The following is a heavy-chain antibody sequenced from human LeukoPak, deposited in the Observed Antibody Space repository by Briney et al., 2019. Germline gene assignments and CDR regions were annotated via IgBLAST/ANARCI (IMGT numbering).Heavy chain of an antibody. CDR2: ISGSGDST. CDR1: GFTFSSYG. Sequence: GGTLRLSCAASGFTFSSYGMSWVRQAPGKGLEWVSAISGSGDSTYYADSVKGRFTISRDNSKNTLYLQMNSLRAEDTAVYYCAKLDYGDYVHPYHFDYWGQGTLVTVSS. CDR3: AKLDYGDYVHPYHFDY. J-gene: IGHJ4*02. D-gene: IGHD4-17*01. V-gene: IGHV3-23*01.